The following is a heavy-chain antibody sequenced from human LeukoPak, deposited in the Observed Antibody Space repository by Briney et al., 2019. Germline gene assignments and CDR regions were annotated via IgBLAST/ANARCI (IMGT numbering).Heavy chain of an antibody. CDR2: ISYDGSNK. D-gene: IGHD4-23*01. Sequence: GGSLRLSCAASGFTFSSYGMHWVRQAPGKGLEWVAVISYDGSNKYYADSVKGRFTISRDDSKNTLYLQMNSLRAEDTAVYYCAKDRTTVVTPFDYWGQGTLVTVSS. CDR3: AKDRTTVVTPFDY. V-gene: IGHV3-30*18. CDR1: GFTFSSYG. J-gene: IGHJ4*02.